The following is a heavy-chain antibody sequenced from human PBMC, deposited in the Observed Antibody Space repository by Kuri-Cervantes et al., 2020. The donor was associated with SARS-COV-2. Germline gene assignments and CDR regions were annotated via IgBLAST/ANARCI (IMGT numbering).Heavy chain of an antibody. CDR1: GYSSSSGYY. V-gene: IGHV4-38-2*02. J-gene: IGHJ4*02. D-gene: IGHD2-2*02. Sequence: SETLSLTCTVSGYSSSSGYYWGWIRQPPGKGLEWIGSFYHSGNTYYNPSLKSRVTISVDTSKNQFSLKLSSVTAADTAVYYCARLDILVVPAAIYYWGQGILVTVSS. CDR2: FYHSGNT. CDR3: ARLDILVVPAAIYY.